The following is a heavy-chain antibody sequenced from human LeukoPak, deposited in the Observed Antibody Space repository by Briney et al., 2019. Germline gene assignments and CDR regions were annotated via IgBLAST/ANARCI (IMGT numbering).Heavy chain of an antibody. V-gene: IGHV1-2*02. CDR1: GYTFTGYY. CDR2: INPNSGGT. J-gene: IGHJ4*02. D-gene: IGHD3-10*01. CDR3: ARDKRRTMVRGVIITFNY. Sequence: ASVKVSCKASGYTFTGYYMHWVRQAPGQGLEWMGWINPNSGGTNYALKFQGRVTMTRDASISTAYMELSRLRSDDTAVYYCARDKRRTMVRGVIITFNYWGQGTLVTVSS.